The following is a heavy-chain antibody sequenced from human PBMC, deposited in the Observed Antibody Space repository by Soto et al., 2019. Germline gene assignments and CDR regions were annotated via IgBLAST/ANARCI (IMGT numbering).Heavy chain of an antibody. CDR1: GFIFSDHG. CDR2: TDEDGSTT. D-gene: IGHD1-1*01. J-gene: IGHJ4*02. CDR3: ARVLYGFSYGKCDY. V-gene: IGHV3-23*01. Sequence: PGGSLRLSCAVSGFIFSDHGMNWVRQAPGKGLEWVSSTDEDGSTTHYADSVKGRFTISRDNSKNALYLQMDSLRAEDTALYYCARVLYGFSYGKCDYWGQGTLVTVSS.